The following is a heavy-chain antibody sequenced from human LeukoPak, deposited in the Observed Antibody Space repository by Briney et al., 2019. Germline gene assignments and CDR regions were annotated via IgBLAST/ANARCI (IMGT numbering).Heavy chain of an antibody. Sequence: GGSLRLSCAASGFTVSSNCMSWVRQAPGKGLEWVSVIYSGGSTYYTDSVKGRFTISRDNSKNTLYLQMNSLRAEDTAVYYCATSGSYYGFDYWGQGTLVTVSS. J-gene: IGHJ4*02. CDR2: IYSGGST. V-gene: IGHV3-53*01. CDR1: GFTVSSNC. D-gene: IGHD1-26*01. CDR3: ATSGSYYGFDY.